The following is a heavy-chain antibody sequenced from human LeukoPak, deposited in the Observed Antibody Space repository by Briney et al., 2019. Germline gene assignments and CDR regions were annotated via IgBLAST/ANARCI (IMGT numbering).Heavy chain of an antibody. CDR2: IYYSGST. V-gene: IGHV4-59*01. CDR1: GESISGFY. J-gene: IGHJ4*02. CDR3: ARGVVIAPQTFDY. Sequence: PSQTLSLTCTVSGESISGFYWTWIRQPPGKGLEWIGYIYYSGSTNYNPSLKSRVTISVDTSKNQFSLKLSSVTAADTAVYYCARGVVIAPQTFDYWGQGTLVTVSS. D-gene: IGHD2-21*01.